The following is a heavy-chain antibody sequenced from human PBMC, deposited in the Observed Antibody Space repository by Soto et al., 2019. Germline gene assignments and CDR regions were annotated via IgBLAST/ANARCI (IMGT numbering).Heavy chain of an antibody. D-gene: IGHD3-22*01. CDR3: ARDYYDSSGYYYFDY. Sequence: PSETLSLTCTVSGSSISSSSYYWGWIRQPPGKGLEWIGSIYYSGSTYYNPSLKSRVAISVDTSKNQFSLKLSSVTAADTAVYYCARDYYDSSGYYYFDYWGQGTLVTVSS. CDR2: IYYSGST. V-gene: IGHV4-39*02. J-gene: IGHJ4*02. CDR1: GSSISSSSYY.